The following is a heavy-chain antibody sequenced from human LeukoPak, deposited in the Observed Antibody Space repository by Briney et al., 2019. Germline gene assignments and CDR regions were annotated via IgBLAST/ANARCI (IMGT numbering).Heavy chain of an antibody. CDR1: GGSISSGGYY. CDR3: ARSGVFTGYDAFDI. D-gene: IGHD3-16*01. CDR2: IYYSGST. V-gene: IGHV4-31*03. Sequence: PSETLSLTCTVSGGSISSGGYYWSWIRQHPGKGLEWIGYIYYSGSTYYNPSLKSRVTISVDTSKNQFSLKLSSVTAADTAVYYCARSGVFTGYDAFDIWGQGTRVTVSS. J-gene: IGHJ3*02.